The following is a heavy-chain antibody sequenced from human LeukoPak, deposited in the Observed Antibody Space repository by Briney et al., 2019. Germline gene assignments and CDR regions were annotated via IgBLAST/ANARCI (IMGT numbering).Heavy chain of an antibody. CDR3: VRGDRYDTSGYFLDH. J-gene: IGHJ4*02. D-gene: IGHD3-22*01. V-gene: IGHV3-30*03. CDR1: GFTFSSYG. Sequence: GGSLRLSCAASGFTFSSYGMHWVRQAPGKGLEWVAVISYDGSNKYYADSVKGRFTISRDNSKDTLYLQMNSLRAEDTAVYHCVRGDRYDTSGYFLDHWGQGTLVTVSS. CDR2: ISYDGSNK.